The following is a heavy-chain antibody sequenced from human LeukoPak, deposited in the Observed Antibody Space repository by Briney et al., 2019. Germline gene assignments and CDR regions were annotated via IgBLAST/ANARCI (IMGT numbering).Heavy chain of an antibody. CDR1: GYRFISYW. J-gene: IGHJ3*02. V-gene: IGHV5-51*01. Sequence: GGSLQISGKGSGYRFISYWSGGGRQLPGKGREGMGIIYPGEADTRYSPSFEGQVNISADKSSRTAYLQWPSLKASDTPMYYCARAVFGENAFDIWGQGTIVTVSS. CDR3: ARAVFGENAFDI. CDR2: IYPGEADT. D-gene: IGHD3-10*02.